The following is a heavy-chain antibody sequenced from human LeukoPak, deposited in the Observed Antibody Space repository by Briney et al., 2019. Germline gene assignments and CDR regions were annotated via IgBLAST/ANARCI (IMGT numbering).Heavy chain of an antibody. V-gene: IGHV4-61*01. CDR2: IYYSGST. CDR1: GGSVSSGSYY. CDR3: ARERWYNWTAEFDSYSSSGRDV. Sequence: SETLSLTCTVSGGSVSSGSYYWSWIRQPPGKGLEWIGYIYYSGSTNYNPSLKSRVTISVDTSKNQFSLKLSSVTAADTAVYYGARERWYNWTAEFDSYSSSGRDVWAKGPRSPSP. D-gene: IGHD1-1*01. J-gene: IGHJ6*02.